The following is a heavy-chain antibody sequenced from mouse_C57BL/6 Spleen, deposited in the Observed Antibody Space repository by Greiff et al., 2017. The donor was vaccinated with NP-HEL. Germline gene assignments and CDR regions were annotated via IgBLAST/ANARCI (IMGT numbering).Heavy chain of an antibody. J-gene: IGHJ4*01. CDR1: GYTFTDYN. CDR2: INPNNGGT. D-gene: IGHD1-1*01. Sequence: EVQLQQSGPELVKPGASVKIPCKASGYTFTDYNMDWVKQSHGKSLEWIGDINPNNGGTNYNQKFKGKATLTVDKSSSTAYMELRSLTSEDTAVYYCARPDYYGSAMDYWGQGTSVTVSS. CDR3: ARPDYYGSAMDY. V-gene: IGHV1-18*01.